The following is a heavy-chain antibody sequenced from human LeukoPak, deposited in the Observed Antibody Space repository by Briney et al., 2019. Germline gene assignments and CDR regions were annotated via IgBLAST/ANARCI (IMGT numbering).Heavy chain of an antibody. D-gene: IGHD7-27*01. J-gene: IGHJ4*02. Sequence: VASVKVFCRASGYTFTGYYMHWVRQAPGQGLEWMGWINPNSGGTNYAQKFQGRVTMTRDTSISTAYMELSRLRSDDTAVYYCARDFRLGTVDYWGQGTLVTVSS. CDR1: GYTFTGYY. V-gene: IGHV1-2*02. CDR2: INPNSGGT. CDR3: ARDFRLGTVDY.